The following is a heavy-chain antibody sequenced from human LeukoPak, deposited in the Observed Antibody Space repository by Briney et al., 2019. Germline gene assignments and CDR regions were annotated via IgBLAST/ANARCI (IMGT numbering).Heavy chain of an antibody. J-gene: IGHJ6*02. CDR2: IKQDGSEK. Sequence: QPGGSLRLSCAASGFTFSSYWMSWVRQAPGKGLEWVANIKQDGSEKYYVDSVKGRFTISRDNAKNSLYLQMNSLRAEDTAVYYCARDLGTAMVYAIPGCVDVWGQGTTVTVSS. D-gene: IGHD2-8*01. V-gene: IGHV3-7*03. CDR3: ARDLGTAMVYAIPGCVDV. CDR1: GFTFSSYW.